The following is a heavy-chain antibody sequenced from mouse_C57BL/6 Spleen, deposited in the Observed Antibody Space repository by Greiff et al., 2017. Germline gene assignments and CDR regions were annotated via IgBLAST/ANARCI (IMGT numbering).Heavy chain of an antibody. CDR3: TTDSSGYNYFDY. J-gene: IGHJ2*01. V-gene: IGHV14-4*01. D-gene: IGHD3-2*02. CDR2: IDPETGDT. CDR1: GFNIKDDY. Sequence: EVQLQQSGAELVRPGASVKLSCTASGFNIKDDYMHWVKQRPEQGLEWIGWIDPETGDTEYASKFQSKATITADTSSNTAYLQLSSLTSEDTAVYYGTTDSSGYNYFDYWGQGTTLTVSS.